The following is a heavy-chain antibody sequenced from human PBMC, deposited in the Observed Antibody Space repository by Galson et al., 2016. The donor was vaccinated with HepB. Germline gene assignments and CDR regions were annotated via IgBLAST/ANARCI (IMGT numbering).Heavy chain of an antibody. CDR1: GFTFSSYG. CDR2: IWFDGGNK. Sequence: SLRLSCAASGFTFSSYGMHWVRQAPGKGLEWVAMIWFDGGNKYYVDSVKGRFTISRDNSKTTLYLEMNSLRAEDTAVYYCARDVNYGIFDRWGQGTLVTVSS. J-gene: IGHJ4*02. D-gene: IGHD3-10*01. CDR3: ARDVNYGIFDR. V-gene: IGHV3-33*01.